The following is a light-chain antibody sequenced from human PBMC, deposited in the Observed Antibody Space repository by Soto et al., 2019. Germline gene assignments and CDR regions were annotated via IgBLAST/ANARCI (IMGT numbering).Light chain of an antibody. J-gene: IGKJ2*01. CDR2: GAS. Sequence: ETVMAQSPATLSVSPGERATLSCRASQSVSNNLAWYQQKPGQAPRLLIQGASTRATGVPARFSGSGSGTEFTLTISSLQSVDFSIYYCQKYNDWYTFGQGTKLEIK. V-gene: IGKV3-15*01. CDR1: QSVSNN. CDR3: QKYNDWYT.